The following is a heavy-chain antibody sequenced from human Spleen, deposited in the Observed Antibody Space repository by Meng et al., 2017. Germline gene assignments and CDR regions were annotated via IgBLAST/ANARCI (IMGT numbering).Heavy chain of an antibody. CDR3: ARIPSSFDSNGYGSFDS. V-gene: IGHV4-59*01. Sequence: SETLSLTCTVSGGSISDSFWYYWSWIRQPPGKRLEWIGYISHSGSTNYNPSLKSRVTISLDTSKNQFSLKLNSVTTADTAVYYCARIPSSFDSNGYGSFDSWGRGALVTVSS. CDR1: GGSISDSFWYY. J-gene: IGHJ4*02. CDR2: ISHSGST. D-gene: IGHD3-22*01.